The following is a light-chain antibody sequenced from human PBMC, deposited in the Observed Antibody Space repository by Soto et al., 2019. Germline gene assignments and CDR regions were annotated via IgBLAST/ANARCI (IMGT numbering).Light chain of an antibody. CDR2: GAS. J-gene: IGKJ4*01. CDR1: LSISIY. Sequence: DIQMTQSPSSLSASVGDRVTITCRASLSISIYLNWYQQKPGKAPKLLIYGASSLHSGVPSRFSGSGSGTDFTLTISSLQPEDFATYYYEQSYSLTFGGGTKVEIK. V-gene: IGKV1-39*01. CDR3: EQSYSLT.